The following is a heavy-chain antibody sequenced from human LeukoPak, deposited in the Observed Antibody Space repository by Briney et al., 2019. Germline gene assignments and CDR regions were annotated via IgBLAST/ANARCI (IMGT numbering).Heavy chain of an antibody. Sequence: GRSLRLSCAASGFTLSSYAMHCVRQAPGKGLEGVAVISYDGSNKYYADSVKGRFTISRDNSKNTLYLQMSSLRAEDTAVYYCARGGSDYGPFDYWGQGTLVTVSS. J-gene: IGHJ4*02. CDR3: ARGGSDYGPFDY. CDR1: GFTLSSYA. D-gene: IGHD4-17*01. V-gene: IGHV3-30-3*01. CDR2: ISYDGSNK.